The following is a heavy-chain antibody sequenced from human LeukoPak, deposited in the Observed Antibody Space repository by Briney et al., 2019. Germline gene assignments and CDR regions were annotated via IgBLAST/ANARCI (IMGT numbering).Heavy chain of an antibody. J-gene: IGHJ5*02. D-gene: IGHD3-22*01. CDR1: GGSISSGSYY. CDR3: AREREGTYYYDSSGYLNWFDP. Sequence: SQTLSLTCTVSGGSISSGSYYWSWIRQPAGKGLEWIGRIYTSGSTNYNPSLKSRVTISVDTSKNQFSLKLSSVTAADTAVYYCAREREGTYYYDSSGYLNWFDPWGQGTLVTVSS. CDR2: IYTSGST. V-gene: IGHV4-61*02.